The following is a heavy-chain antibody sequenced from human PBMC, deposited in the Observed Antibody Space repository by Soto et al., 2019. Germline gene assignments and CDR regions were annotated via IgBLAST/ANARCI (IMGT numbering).Heavy chain of an antibody. D-gene: IGHD6-13*01. CDR1: GGTFSSYA. Sequence: SVKVSCKASGGTFSSYAISWVRQAPGQGLEWMGGIIPIFGTANYAQKFQGRVTITADESTSTAYMELSSLRSEDTAVYYCASDVIAAAGGVYYYYGMDVWGQGTTVTVSS. J-gene: IGHJ6*02. CDR2: IIPIFGTA. CDR3: ASDVIAAAGGVYYYYGMDV. V-gene: IGHV1-69*13.